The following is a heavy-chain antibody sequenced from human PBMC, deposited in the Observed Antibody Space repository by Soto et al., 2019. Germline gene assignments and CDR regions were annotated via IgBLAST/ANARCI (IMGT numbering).Heavy chain of an antibody. D-gene: IGHD1-1*01. CDR3: AHSPPYPTNWDPDS. Sequence: QITLKESGPTLVKPTQTLTLTCSFSGVSFSTPGVGVGWIRQPPGKPLEWLALIYWDDDKRYSPSLRSRLTITKDTSRNQVVLIMTNMDPLDTGTYYCAHSPPYPTNWDPDSWGQGTLVTVSS. J-gene: IGHJ4*02. CDR2: IYWDDDK. V-gene: IGHV2-5*02. CDR1: GVSFSTPGVG.